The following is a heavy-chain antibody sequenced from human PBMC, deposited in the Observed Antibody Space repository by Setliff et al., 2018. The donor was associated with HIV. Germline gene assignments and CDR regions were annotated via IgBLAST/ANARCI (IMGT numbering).Heavy chain of an antibody. J-gene: IGHJ3*01. Sequence: SETLSLTCTVSGGSINSRDYYWNWIRQTPGKGLEWIGYIYYIGSTYYNPSLESRVTISIDMSKNQFSLKLDSVTAADSALSYCVRAPAPDSDGYHAFHLWGQGTTVTVSS. D-gene: IGHD5-18*01. CDR2: IYYIGST. CDR3: VRAPAPDSDGYHAFHL. V-gene: IGHV4-30-4*01. CDR1: GGSINSRDYY.